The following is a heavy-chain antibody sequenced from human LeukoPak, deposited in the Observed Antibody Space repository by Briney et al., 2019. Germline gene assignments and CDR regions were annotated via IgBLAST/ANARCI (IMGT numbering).Heavy chain of an antibody. D-gene: IGHD3-10*01. V-gene: IGHV3-33*01. CDR2: IWYDGSNK. CDR3: ARDSRYYGSGSYPFDY. CDR1: GFTFSSYG. Sequence: GRSLRLSCAASGFTFSSYGMHWVRQAPGKGLEWVAVIWYDGSNKYYADSVKGRFTISRDNSKNTLYLQMNSLRAEDTAVYYCARDSRYYGSGSYPFDYWGQGTLVTVSS. J-gene: IGHJ4*02.